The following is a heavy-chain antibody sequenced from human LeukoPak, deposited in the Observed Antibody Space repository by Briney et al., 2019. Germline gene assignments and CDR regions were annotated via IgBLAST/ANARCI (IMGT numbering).Heavy chain of an antibody. J-gene: IGHJ4*02. CDR2: ISGSGGST. D-gene: IGHD6-19*01. CDR1: GFTFSSYA. V-gene: IGHV3-23*01. CDR3: AKDASWMRNGWYIQDY. Sequence: GGSLRLSCAASGFTFSSYAMSWVRQAPGKGLEWVSAISGSGGSTDYADSVKGRFTISRDNSKNTLYLQMNSLRAEDTAVYYCAKDASWMRNGWYIQDYWGQGTLVTVSS.